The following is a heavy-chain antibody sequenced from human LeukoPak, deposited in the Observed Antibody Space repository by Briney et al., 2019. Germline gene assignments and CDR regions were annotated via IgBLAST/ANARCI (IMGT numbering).Heavy chain of an antibody. CDR2: IKEDGSDK. D-gene: IGHD3-10*01. CDR1: GFSFRSFW. J-gene: IGHJ4*02. CDR3: ARVLWFGGIYYFDY. V-gene: IGHV3-7*04. Sequence: PGGSLRLSCAASGFSFRSFWMSWVRQGPGKGLKWLASIKEDGSDKYYVESVKGRFTISRENARNSLYLQMNSLRAEDTAVYYCARVLWFGGIYYFDYWGQGTLVTVSS.